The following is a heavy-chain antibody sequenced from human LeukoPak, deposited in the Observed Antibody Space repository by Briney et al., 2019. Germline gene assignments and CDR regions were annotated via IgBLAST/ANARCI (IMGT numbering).Heavy chain of an antibody. CDR3: VFLVLHDFDY. CDR1: GFTFSSYA. J-gene: IGHJ4*02. V-gene: IGHV3-30*04. D-gene: IGHD6-6*01. CDR2: ISYDGSSK. Sequence: GGSLRLSCAASGFTFSSYAMHWVRQAPGKGLEWVAVISYDGSSKYYADSVKGRFTISRDNSKNTLYLQMNSLRAEDTAVYYCVFLVLHDFDYWGQGTLVTVSS.